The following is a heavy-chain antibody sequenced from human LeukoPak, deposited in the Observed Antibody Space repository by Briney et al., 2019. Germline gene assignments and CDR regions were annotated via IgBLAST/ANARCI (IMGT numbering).Heavy chain of an antibody. D-gene: IGHD3-10*01. Sequence: GGSLRLSCAASGFTFSSYAMSWVRQAPGKGLEWVSAISGSGGSTYYADSVKGRFTISRDNSKNTLYLQMNSLRAEDTAVYYCAGYGLGSYAFDYWGQGTLVTVSS. J-gene: IGHJ4*02. CDR1: GFTFSSYA. CDR3: AGYGLGSYAFDY. V-gene: IGHV3-23*01. CDR2: ISGSGGST.